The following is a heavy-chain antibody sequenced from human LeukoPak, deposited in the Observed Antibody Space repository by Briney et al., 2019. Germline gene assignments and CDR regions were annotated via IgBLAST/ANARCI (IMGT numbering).Heavy chain of an antibody. D-gene: IGHD2-21*02. CDR3: ASGGDPGY. V-gene: IGHV1-2*02. J-gene: IGHJ4*02. Sequence: GASVTVSCKGSGYTFIDYYLHWVRQAPGQGLEWMAWINPKSGDTNYLQNFQGGVTLTRDTSISTAYMELSRLTSDDTAVYYCASGGDPGYWGQGTLVTVSS. CDR2: INPKSGDT. CDR1: GYTFIDYY.